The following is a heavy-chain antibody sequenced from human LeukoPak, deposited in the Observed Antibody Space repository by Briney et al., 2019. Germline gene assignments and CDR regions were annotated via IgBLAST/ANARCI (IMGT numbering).Heavy chain of an antibody. Sequence: GGSLRLSCVVSGLPVTNTYVTWIRQAPGKGLEWISLIYAGGDTFYANSVKGRFTISRDSSKNTVFLQMNTLRADDTATYYCASGEGKVGAAYFDFWGQGTLVTVSS. CDR2: IYAGGDT. J-gene: IGHJ4*02. CDR3: ASGEGKVGAAYFDF. CDR1: GLPVTNTY. V-gene: IGHV3-53*01. D-gene: IGHD1-26*01.